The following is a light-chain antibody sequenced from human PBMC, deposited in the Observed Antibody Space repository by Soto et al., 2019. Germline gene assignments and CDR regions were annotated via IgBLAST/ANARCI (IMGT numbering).Light chain of an antibody. J-gene: IGKJ1*01. V-gene: IGKV3-15*01. CDR3: QQYNDWPPT. CDR2: GAS. Sequence: EIVMTQSPATLSVSPGERVTFSCRASQSVSSDLAWYQHKPGQSPRLLISGASTRATAIPARFSGSGSGTEFTLTISSLQSEDFALYYCQQYNDWPPTFGQGTKVEIK. CDR1: QSVSSD.